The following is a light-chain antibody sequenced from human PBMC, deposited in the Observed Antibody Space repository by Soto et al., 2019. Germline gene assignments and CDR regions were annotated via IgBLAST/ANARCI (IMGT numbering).Light chain of an antibody. Sequence: DIPMTQSPSTLSASVGDRVTITCRASQSISSWLAWYQQKPGKAPKLLSYKASSLESGVPSLFRGSGSGAEFTLTISSRQPDDCAIFYWQQYNSYPWTFGQGTKVEIK. CDR3: QQYNSYPWT. CDR1: QSISSW. CDR2: KAS. V-gene: IGKV1-5*03. J-gene: IGKJ1*01.